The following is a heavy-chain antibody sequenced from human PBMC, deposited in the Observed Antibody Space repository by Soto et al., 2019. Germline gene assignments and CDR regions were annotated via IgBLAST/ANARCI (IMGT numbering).Heavy chain of an antibody. CDR2: ISYDISNK. Sequence: XVCLRLSCSACGFSFSNYGMHWVRQAPGKGLEWVAVISYDISNKYYADSVKGRFTVSRDNSKNTLYLQMNSLRAEDTAVYYCAKVEDHYYDSSGSYYARGAFDIWGQGTMVTVSS. J-gene: IGHJ3*02. CDR3: AKVEDHYYDSSGSYYARGAFDI. CDR1: GFSFSNYG. D-gene: IGHD3-22*01. V-gene: IGHV3-30*18.